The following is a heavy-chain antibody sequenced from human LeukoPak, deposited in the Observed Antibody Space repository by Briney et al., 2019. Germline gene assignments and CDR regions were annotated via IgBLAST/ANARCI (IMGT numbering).Heavy chain of an antibody. CDR2: IIPILGIA. CDR1: GGTFSSYT. Sequence: SVKVSCKASGGTFSSYTISWVRQAPGQGLEWIGRIIPILGIANYAQKFQGRVTITADKSTSTAYMELSSLRSEDTAVYYCAIRYGSGSSYFDYWGQGTLVTVSS. J-gene: IGHJ4*02. V-gene: IGHV1-69*02. D-gene: IGHD3-10*01. CDR3: AIRYGSGSSYFDY.